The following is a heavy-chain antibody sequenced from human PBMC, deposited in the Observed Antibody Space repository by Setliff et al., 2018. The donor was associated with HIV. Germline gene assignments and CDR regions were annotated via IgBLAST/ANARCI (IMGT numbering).Heavy chain of an antibody. D-gene: IGHD2-15*01. CDR3: ARDRDCSGGSCYSGWFDP. J-gene: IGHJ5*02. Sequence: LRLSCAASGFTFSDYYMTWIRQAPGKGLEWISYISNSRTTTSYADSVKGRFTISRDNAKNSLYLQMNSLRAEDTAVYYCARDRDCSGGSCYSGWFDPWGQGTLVTVSS. CDR2: ISNSRTTT. CDR1: GFTFSDYY. V-gene: IGHV3-11*01.